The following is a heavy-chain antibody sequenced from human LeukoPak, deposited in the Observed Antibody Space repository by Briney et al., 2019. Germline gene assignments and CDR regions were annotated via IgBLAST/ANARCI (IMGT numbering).Heavy chain of an antibody. CDR3: ARDRGTFLGMDV. Sequence: PGGSLRLSCAASGFTFSSYDMHWVRQATGKGLKWVSAIGTAGDTYYPGSVKGRFTISRENAKNSLYLQMNSLRAGDTAVYYCARDRGTFLGMDVWGQGTTVTVSS. CDR1: GFTFSSYD. CDR2: IGTAGDT. D-gene: IGHD2/OR15-2a*01. V-gene: IGHV3-13*01. J-gene: IGHJ6*02.